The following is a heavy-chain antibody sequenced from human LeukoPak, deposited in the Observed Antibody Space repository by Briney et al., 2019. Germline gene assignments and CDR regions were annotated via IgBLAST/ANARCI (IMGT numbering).Heavy chain of an antibody. V-gene: IGHV4-34*01. CDR2: INHSGST. Sequence: SETLSLTGAVYGGSFSGYYWSWIRQPPGKGLEWIGEINHSGSTNYNPSLKSRVTISVDTSKYQFSLKLSSVTAADTAVYYCASSGYAFYYMDVWGKGTTVTISS. J-gene: IGHJ6*03. CDR3: ASSGYAFYYMDV. CDR1: GGSFSGYY. D-gene: IGHD5-12*01.